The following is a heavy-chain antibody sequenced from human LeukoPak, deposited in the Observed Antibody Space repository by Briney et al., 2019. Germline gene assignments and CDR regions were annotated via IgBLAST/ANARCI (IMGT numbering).Heavy chain of an antibody. D-gene: IGHD1-26*01. J-gene: IGHJ3*02. CDR3: ARKSGSYSPKQNAFDI. Sequence: SETLSLTCTVSGGSLSSYYWSWIRQPPGKGLEWIGYIYYSGSTNYNPSLKSRVTISVDTSKNQFSLKLSSVTAADTAVYYCARKSGSYSPKQNAFDIWGQGTMVTVSS. V-gene: IGHV4-59*01. CDR2: IYYSGST. CDR1: GGSLSSYY.